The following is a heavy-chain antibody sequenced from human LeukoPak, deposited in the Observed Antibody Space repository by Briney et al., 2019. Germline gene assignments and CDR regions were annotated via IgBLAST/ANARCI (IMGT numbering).Heavy chain of an antibody. CDR1: GASIRTYY. CDR3: ARHRGNGYDRDIAI. V-gene: IGHV4-59*08. Sequence: SETLSLTCTVSGASIRTYYWSWIRQPPGKGLEWIGYISYSGNTNYIPSLKSRVTISVDTSKNQFSLKLTTVTAADTAVYYCARHRGNGYDRDIAICGQRRTLTVSS. D-gene: IGHD3-22*01. CDR2: ISYSGNT. J-gene: IGHJ3*02.